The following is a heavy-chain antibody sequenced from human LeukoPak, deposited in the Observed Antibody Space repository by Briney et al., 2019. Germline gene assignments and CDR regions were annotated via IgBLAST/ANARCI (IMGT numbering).Heavy chain of an antibody. J-gene: IGHJ4*02. V-gene: IGHV3-33*01. Sequence: PGRSLRLSCAASGFTFSSYGMHWVRQAPGKGLEWVAVIWYDGSNKYYADSVKGRFTISRDNSKNTVYLQMNSLRAEDSAIYYCARPYGDYYFDYWGQGTLVTVSS. CDR1: GFTFSSYG. CDR3: ARPYGDYYFDY. CDR2: IWYDGSNK. D-gene: IGHD4-17*01.